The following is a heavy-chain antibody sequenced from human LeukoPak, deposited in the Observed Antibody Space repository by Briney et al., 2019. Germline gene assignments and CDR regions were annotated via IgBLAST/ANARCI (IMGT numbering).Heavy chain of an antibody. CDR2: IKEDGTAK. V-gene: IGHV3-7*03. CDR1: GFTFSSSW. Sequence: PGGSLRLSCAASGFTFSSSWMAWVRQAPGKGLEWVGNIKEDGTAKNYVVSVRGRFTISRDNAKNSLYLQMNSLRIEDTALYYCSKDISAGGLDVWGPGTPVTVSS. D-gene: IGHD3-16*02. CDR3: SKDISAGGLDV. J-gene: IGHJ6*02.